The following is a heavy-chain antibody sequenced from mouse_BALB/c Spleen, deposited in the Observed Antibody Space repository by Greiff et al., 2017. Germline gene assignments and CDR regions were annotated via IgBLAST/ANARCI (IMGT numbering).Heavy chain of an antibody. D-gene: IGHD2-2*01. CDR1: GYSITSGYY. V-gene: IGHV3-6*02. CDR3: ARAYGYDGFDY. Sequence: EVQLVESGPGLVKPSQSLSLTCSVTGYSITSGYYWNWIRQFPGNKLEWMGYISYDGSNNYNPSLKNRISITRDTSKNQFFLKLNSVTTEDTATYYCARAYGYDGFDYWGQGTTRTVSS. CDR2: ISYDGSN. J-gene: IGHJ2*01.